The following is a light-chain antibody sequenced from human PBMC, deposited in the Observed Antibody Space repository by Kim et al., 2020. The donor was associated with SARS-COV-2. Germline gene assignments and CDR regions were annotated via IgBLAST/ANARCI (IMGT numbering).Light chain of an antibody. V-gene: IGLV3-1*01. CDR1: KLWDKY. Sequence: EAPGQTSSITCSGDKLWDKYACWYQQKPGQSPGLVIYQDSERPSGIPERFSGSNSGNTATLTISGTQAMDEADYYCQAWDSSTVVFGGGTQLTVL. J-gene: IGLJ3*02. CDR3: QAWDSSTVV. CDR2: QDS.